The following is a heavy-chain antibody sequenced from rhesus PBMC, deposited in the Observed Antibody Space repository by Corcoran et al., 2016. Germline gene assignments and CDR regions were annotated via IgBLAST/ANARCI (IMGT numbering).Heavy chain of an antibody. Sequence: QVQLQESGPGLVKPSETLSLTCAVSGGPISAYYYWNWLRHPPGKGLEWIGNIYGNSASTYDNPSLKSRVTISKDTSKNQFFLKLSSVTAADTAVYYCARESTGVIVIDYWGQGVLVTVSS. V-gene: IGHV4S9*01. J-gene: IGHJ4*01. CDR1: GGPISAYYY. CDR3: ARESTGVIVIDY. D-gene: IGHD3-34*01. CDR2: IYGNSAST.